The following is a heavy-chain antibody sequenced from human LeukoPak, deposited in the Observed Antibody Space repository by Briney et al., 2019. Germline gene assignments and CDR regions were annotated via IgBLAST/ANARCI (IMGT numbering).Heavy chain of an antibody. D-gene: IGHD6-13*01. CDR1: GGSISSRSYY. V-gene: IGHV4-39*01. CDR2: ISDSGST. CDR3: ARQYFKNVGVAAGIYWFDP. Sequence: SETLSLTCTVSGGSISSRSYYWGWIRQPPGKGLEWIGKISDSGSTYYSPSLRSRVTISIDMSKNQFSLKLSSVTATDTAVCYCARQYFKNVGVAAGIYWFDPWGQGTLVTVSS. J-gene: IGHJ5*02.